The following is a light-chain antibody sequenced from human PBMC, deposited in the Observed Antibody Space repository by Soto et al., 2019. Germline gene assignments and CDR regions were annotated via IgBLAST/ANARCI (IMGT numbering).Light chain of an antibody. CDR3: AAWDDSLNGFYV. CDR1: SYNIGSNT. Sequence: QLVLTQPPSASGTPGQRVTISCSGSSYNIGSNTVNWYQQLPGTAPKLLIYSNNQRPSGVPDRFSGSKSGTSASLAISGLQSEDEADYYCAAWDDSLNGFYVFGTGTKLTVL. CDR2: SNN. J-gene: IGLJ1*01. V-gene: IGLV1-44*01.